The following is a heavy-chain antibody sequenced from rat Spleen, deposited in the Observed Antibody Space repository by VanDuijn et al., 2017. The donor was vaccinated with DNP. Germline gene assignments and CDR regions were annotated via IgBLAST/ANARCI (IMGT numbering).Heavy chain of an antibody. V-gene: IGHV2S12*01. CDR1: GFSLTDFA. D-gene: IGHD4-3*01. CDR3: TRDRGHGWSLYFDF. J-gene: IGHJ2*01. Sequence: QVQLKESGPGLVQPSQTLSLTCNVSGFSLTDFALSWVRPPPGKGLEWIAAISTGGFTYYNSALKSRLSISRDTSKSQVFLKMNSLQTEDTAIYFCTRDRGHGWSLYFDFWGQGVMVTVSS. CDR2: ISTGGFT.